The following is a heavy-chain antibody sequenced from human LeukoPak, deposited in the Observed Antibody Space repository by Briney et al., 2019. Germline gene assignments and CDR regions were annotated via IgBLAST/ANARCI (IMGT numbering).Heavy chain of an antibody. D-gene: IGHD3-10*01. CDR1: GFDFSSNW. J-gene: IGHJ5*02. CDR3: AKAGGWFGELLQTSADNWFDP. CDR2: IKGDGIST. V-gene: IGHV3-74*01. Sequence: GGSLRLSCAASGFDFSSNWMHWVRHAPGQGLVWVSRIKGDGISTNYADSVKGRFTISRDNPKNTLYLQMNSLRAEDTAVYYCAKAGGWFGELLQTSADNWFDPWGQGTLVTVSS.